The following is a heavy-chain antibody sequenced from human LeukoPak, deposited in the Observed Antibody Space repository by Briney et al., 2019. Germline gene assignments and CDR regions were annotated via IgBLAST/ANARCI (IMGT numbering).Heavy chain of an antibody. CDR1: GYNFTNYW. Sequence: GESLKISCKGSGYNFTNYWIDWVRQLPGRGLEWMGIIYPGDSDTRYSPSFQGQVTFSADESISTAYLQWSSLKASDTAIYYCARRSSIAPRLFDYWGQGTLVTVSS. CDR3: ARRSSIAPRLFDY. CDR2: IYPGDSDT. V-gene: IGHV5-51*01. D-gene: IGHD6-6*01. J-gene: IGHJ4*02.